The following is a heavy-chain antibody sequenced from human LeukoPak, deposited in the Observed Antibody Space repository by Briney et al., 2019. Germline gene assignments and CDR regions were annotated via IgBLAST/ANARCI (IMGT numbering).Heavy chain of an antibody. J-gene: IGHJ4*02. V-gene: IGHV4-39*07. D-gene: IGHD3-10*01. CDR1: GGSISSSSYY. Sequence: SSETLSLTCTVSGGSISSSSYYWGWIRQPPGKGLEWIGSIYYSGSTYYNPSLKSRVTISVDTSKNQFSLKLSSVTAADTAVYYCARELITMVRGVIIPPDYWGQGTLVTVSS. CDR3: ARELITMVRGVIIPPDY. CDR2: IYYSGST.